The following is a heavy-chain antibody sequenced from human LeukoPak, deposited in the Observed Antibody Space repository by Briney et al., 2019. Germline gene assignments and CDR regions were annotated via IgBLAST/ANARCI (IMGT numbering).Heavy chain of an antibody. Sequence: APVKVSCKASGYTFTGYYIHWVRQAPGQGLEWMGWINPNSGGTNYAQKFQGRVTMTTDTSTSTAYMELRSLRSDDTAVYYCARDTWGELPYFDYWGQGTLVTVSS. CDR3: ARDTWGELPYFDY. CDR1: GYTFTGYY. V-gene: IGHV1-2*02. D-gene: IGHD1-26*01. J-gene: IGHJ4*02. CDR2: INPNSGGT.